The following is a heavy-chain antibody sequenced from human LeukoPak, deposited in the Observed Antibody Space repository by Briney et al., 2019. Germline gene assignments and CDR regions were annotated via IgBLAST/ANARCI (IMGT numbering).Heavy chain of an antibody. D-gene: IGHD3-9*01. CDR2: ISSSSSYI. CDR3: AKDKYPHYDILTGPFDY. V-gene: IGHV3-21*04. J-gene: IGHJ4*02. Sequence: GGSLRLSCAASGFTFSSYSMNWVRQAPGKGLEWVSFISSSSSYIYYTDSVKGRFTISRDNAKNSLYLQMNSLRAEDTALYYCAKDKYPHYDILTGPFDYWGQGTLVTVSS. CDR1: GFTFSSYS.